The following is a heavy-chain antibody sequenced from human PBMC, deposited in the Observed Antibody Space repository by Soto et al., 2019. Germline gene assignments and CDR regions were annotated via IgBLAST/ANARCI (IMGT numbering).Heavy chain of an antibody. CDR1: GYTLTELS. Sequence: GASVEVCCKVSGYTLTELSMQWVRQAPGKGLEWMGGFDPEDGETIYAQKFQGRVTMTEDTSTDTAYMELSSLRSEDTAVYYCATGIGYCSGGSCTGVWFDPWGQGTLVTVSS. J-gene: IGHJ5*02. CDR3: ATGIGYCSGGSCTGVWFDP. CDR2: FDPEDGET. D-gene: IGHD2-15*01. V-gene: IGHV1-24*01.